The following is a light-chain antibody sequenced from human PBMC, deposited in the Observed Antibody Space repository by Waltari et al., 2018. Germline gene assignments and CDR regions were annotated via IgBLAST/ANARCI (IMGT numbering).Light chain of an antibody. V-gene: IGKV4-1*01. Sequence: DIVMTQSPDSLAVSLGERATINCKSSHSVLETSANKNYLAWYQQRPGQSPMMLFYWASGREAGVPERLSASGSGTDFTLTINSLQAEDVAVYFCQQYFSGHTFGQGTKLEIK. CDR3: QQYFSGHT. J-gene: IGKJ2*01. CDR2: WAS. CDR1: HSVLETSANKNY.